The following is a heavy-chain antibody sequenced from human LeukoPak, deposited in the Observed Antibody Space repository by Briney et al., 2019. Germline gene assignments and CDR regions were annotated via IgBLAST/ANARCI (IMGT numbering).Heavy chain of an antibody. V-gene: IGHV4-39*01. J-gene: IGHJ4*02. CDR1: GGSISSGSYY. Sequence: PSKTLSLTCTVSGGSISSGSYYWGWIRQPPGKGLEWIGTMFYAGDTFYNPSLESRVTISVDTSKNQFSLKLTSVTAADRAVYYCARTDSGRFSYFDYWGQGTLVTVSS. CDR3: ARTDSGRFSYFDY. CDR2: MFYAGDT. D-gene: IGHD5-12*01.